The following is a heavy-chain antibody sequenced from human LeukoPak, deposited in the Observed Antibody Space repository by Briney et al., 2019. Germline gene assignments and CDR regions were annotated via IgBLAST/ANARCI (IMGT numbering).Heavy chain of an antibody. CDR2: IRPEGTTT. Sequence: PGGSLRLSCAASGYTFSTYWMHWVRQAPGKGLVWVARIRPEGTTTAYADSVKGRFTISRDNAKNTLFLQMNSLSAEDTAVYYCARVPASGTQFDDWGQGTLVTVSS. D-gene: IGHD6-13*01. V-gene: IGHV3-74*03. CDR3: ARVPASGTQFDD. J-gene: IGHJ4*02. CDR1: GYTFSTYW.